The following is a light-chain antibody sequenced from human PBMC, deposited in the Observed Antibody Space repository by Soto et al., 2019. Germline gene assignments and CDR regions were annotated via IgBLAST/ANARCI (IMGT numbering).Light chain of an antibody. Sequence: DIVMTQSPATLSVSPGERATLSCRASLTVATNLAWYQQKPGQAPRLLIYYASTRATGIPARFSGSGSVKEFPLTISSVQSEDSAVYYCQQYNNWPPGATFGPGTKVEIK. CDR3: QQYNNWPPGAT. V-gene: IGKV3-15*01. J-gene: IGKJ3*01. CDR1: LTVATN. CDR2: YAS.